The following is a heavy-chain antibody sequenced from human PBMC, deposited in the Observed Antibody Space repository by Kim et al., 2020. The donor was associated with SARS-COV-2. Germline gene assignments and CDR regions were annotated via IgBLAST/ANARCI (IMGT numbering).Heavy chain of an antibody. D-gene: IGHD5-12*01. Sequence: GGSLRLSCAASGFTFSSYAMHWVRQAPGKGLEWVAVISYDGSNKYYVDSVKGRFTISRDNSKNTLYLQMNSLRAEDKAVYYCARGFSIRLNYDLNGMDVWGHGTTVTVSS. CDR2: ISYDGSNK. CDR1: GFTFSSYA. CDR3: ARGFSIRLNYDLNGMDV. J-gene: IGHJ6*01. V-gene: IGHV3-30*04.